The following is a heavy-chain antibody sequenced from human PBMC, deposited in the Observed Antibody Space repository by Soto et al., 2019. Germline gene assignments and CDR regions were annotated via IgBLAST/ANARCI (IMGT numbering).Heavy chain of an antibody. D-gene: IGHD1-20*01. CDR1: GDSVSSNSAA. CDR3: ARGYTGRSYGMDV. J-gene: IGHJ6*02. Sequence: SQTLSLTCAISGDSVSSNSAALNWIRQSPSRGLEWLGRTYYRSKWYNDYAVSVKSRITINPDTSKNQFSLQLNSVTPEDTAVCYCARGYTGRSYGMDVWGQGTTVTVSS. CDR2: TYYRSKWYN. V-gene: IGHV6-1*01.